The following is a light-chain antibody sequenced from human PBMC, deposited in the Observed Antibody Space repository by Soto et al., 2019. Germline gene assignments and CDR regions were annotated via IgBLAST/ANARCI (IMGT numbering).Light chain of an antibody. J-gene: IGKJ4*01. CDR2: DAS. CDR1: QNVRRY. Sequence: ETVLTQSPATLSLSPGDRATLSCRASQNVRRYLAWHQQKVGQAPRLLIFDASTRATGIPARFSGSGSGTDFTLTISSLEPEDFAVYFCQQRSDWPPFTFGGGTKVEI. CDR3: QQRSDWPPFT. V-gene: IGKV3-11*01.